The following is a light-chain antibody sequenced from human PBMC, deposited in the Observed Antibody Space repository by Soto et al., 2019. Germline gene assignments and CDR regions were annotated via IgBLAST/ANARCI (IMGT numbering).Light chain of an antibody. Sequence: HSVLTQPPSASGSPGQSVAISCTGTSSDVGGYNYVSWYQQHPGKAPTLMIYEVNKRPSGVPDRFSGSKSGNTASLTVSGLQAEDEADYYCSSYAGSSNVFGTGTKVTVL. J-gene: IGLJ1*01. V-gene: IGLV2-8*01. CDR3: SSYAGSSNV. CDR2: EVN. CDR1: SSDVGGYNY.